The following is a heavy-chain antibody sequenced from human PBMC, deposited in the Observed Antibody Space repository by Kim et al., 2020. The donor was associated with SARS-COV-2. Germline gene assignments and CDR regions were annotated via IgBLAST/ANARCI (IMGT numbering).Heavy chain of an antibody. D-gene: IGHD3-10*01. CDR2: ISSSGSTV. CDR1: GFTFSDSY. Sequence: GGSLRLSCSASGFTFSDSYMSWIRQAPEKGLEWISYISSSGSTVYYTDSVKGRFTTSRDNVKKSMFLHMNSMRPDDTAVYYCARVVGSGNWAHADYWGQGTLVTVSS. V-gene: IGHV3-11*01. J-gene: IGHJ4*02. CDR3: ARVVGSGNWAHADY.